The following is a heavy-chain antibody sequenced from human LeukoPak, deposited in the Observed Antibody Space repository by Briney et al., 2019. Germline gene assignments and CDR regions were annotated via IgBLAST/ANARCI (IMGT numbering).Heavy chain of an antibody. D-gene: IGHD3-3*01. CDR3: ARMSYDRTGEGRANLYYYYMAV. Sequence: SETLSLTCTVSGGSVSGYYCSWIRQPAGKGLEWIGRIYSTGSTDYNASLKSRVTMSVDTSKNQFSLRLSSVTAADTAVYYCARMSYDRTGEGRANLYYYYMAVWGKGTTVTVSS. CDR1: GGSVSGYY. CDR2: IYSTGST. J-gene: IGHJ6*03. V-gene: IGHV4-4*07.